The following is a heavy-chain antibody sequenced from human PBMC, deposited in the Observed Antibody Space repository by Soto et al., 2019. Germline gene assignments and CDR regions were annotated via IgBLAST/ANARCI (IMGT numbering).Heavy chain of an antibody. CDR3: ARDWSVYSTSYYYYGMDV. CDR2: ISSSSTI. Sequence: GGSLRLSCAASGFTFSSYSMNWVRQAPGKGLEWVSYISSSSTIYYADSVKGRFTISRDNAKNSLYLQMNSLRDEDTAVYYCARDWSVYSTSYYYYGMDVWGQGTTVTVSS. CDR1: GFTFSSYS. V-gene: IGHV3-48*02. J-gene: IGHJ6*02. D-gene: IGHD3-3*01.